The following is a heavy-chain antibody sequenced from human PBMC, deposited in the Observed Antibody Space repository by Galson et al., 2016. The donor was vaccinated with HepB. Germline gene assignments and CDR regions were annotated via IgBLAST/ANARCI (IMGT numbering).Heavy chain of an antibody. CDR2: IPSDSTYM. Sequence: SLRLSCAASGFIFSSYSMNWVRQAPGKGLEWVSSIPSDSTYMYYADSVKGRFTISRDNAKNSLYLRMHFLRDEDTAVYYCARDPHYYHRSGYYYPDALDIWGQGTMATVSS. D-gene: IGHD3-22*01. J-gene: IGHJ3*02. CDR1: GFIFSSYS. CDR3: ARDPHYYHRSGYYYPDALDI. V-gene: IGHV3-21*01.